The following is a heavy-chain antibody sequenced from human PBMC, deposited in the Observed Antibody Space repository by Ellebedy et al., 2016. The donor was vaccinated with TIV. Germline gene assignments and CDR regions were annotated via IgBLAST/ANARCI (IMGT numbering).Heavy chain of an antibody. J-gene: IGHJ3*02. CDR1: RFNFRSYW. D-gene: IGHD4-17*01. V-gene: IGHV3-7*01. CDR2: IDQDGSDT. Sequence: GGSLRLSCAASRFNFRSYWMTWVRQPPGKGLEWVANIDQDGSDTYYVDSVRGRFTISRDNAKSSLYLEMNSLRAEDTAVYYCATDGSYGDYLSPAHAFEIWGQGTVVAVSS. CDR3: ATDGSYGDYLSPAHAFEI.